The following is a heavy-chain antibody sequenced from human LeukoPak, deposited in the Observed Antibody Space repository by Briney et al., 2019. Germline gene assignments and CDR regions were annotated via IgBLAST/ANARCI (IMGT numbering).Heavy chain of an antibody. V-gene: IGHV3-74*01. D-gene: IGHD1-26*01. CDR2: VNSDGSGT. CDR3: ARGGSPPEALGDAFDI. J-gene: IGHJ3*02. CDR1: GFTFSSHW. Sequence: PGGSLRLSCVASGFTFSSHWMHWVRRAPGKGLVWVSRVNSDGSGTRYADSVQGRFTISRDNAKNTLYLQMNSLRAGDTAVYYCARGGSPPEALGDAFDIWGQGTMVTVSS.